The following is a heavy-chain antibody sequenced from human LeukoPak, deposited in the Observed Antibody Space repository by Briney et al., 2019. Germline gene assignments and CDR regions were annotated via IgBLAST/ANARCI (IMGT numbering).Heavy chain of an antibody. CDR3: ARDPRYYYGSGSYYSAFDI. V-gene: IGHV3-53*01. CDR1: GFTVSSNY. Sequence: TGGSLRLSCAASGFTVSSNYMSWVRQAPGKGLEWVSVIYSGDSTSYADSVTGRFTISRGNAKNSLYLQMNSLRAEDTAVYYCARDPRYYYGSGSYYSAFDIWGQGTMVTVSS. CDR2: IYSGDST. D-gene: IGHD3-10*01. J-gene: IGHJ3*02.